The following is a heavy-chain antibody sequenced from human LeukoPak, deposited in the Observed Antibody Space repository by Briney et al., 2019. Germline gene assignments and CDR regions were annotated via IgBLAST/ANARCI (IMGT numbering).Heavy chain of an antibody. D-gene: IGHD2-15*01. CDR1: GGSISSYY. CDR3: ARDRYGGSSGEFDY. V-gene: IGHV4-59*01. Sequence: PSETLSLTCTVSGGSISSYYWSWLRQPPGKGLEWIGYIYYSGTTNYNPSLKSRVTILVDTSKNQFSLKVSSVTAADTAVYYCARDRYGGSSGEFDYWGQGTLVTVSS. CDR2: IYYSGTT. J-gene: IGHJ4*02.